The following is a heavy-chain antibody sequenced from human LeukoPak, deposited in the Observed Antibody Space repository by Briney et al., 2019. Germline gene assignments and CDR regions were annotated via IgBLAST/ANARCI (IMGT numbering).Heavy chain of an antibody. CDR3: AKRHSPGLYYFDY. D-gene: IGHD3-3*02. CDR2: IIGSGRNT. J-gene: IGHJ4*02. Sequence: GGSLRLSCAASGFTFSSYVMSWVRQAPGKGLEWVSTIIGSGRNTYYADSVKGRFTLSRDNSKNTLYLQMNSLRAEDTAVYYCAKRHSPGLYYFDYWGQGTLVTVSS. CDR1: GFTFSSYV. V-gene: IGHV3-23*01.